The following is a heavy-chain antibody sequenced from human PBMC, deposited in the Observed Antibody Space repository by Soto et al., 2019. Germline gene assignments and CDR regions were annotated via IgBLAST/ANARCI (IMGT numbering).Heavy chain of an antibody. CDR3: ARGGAGYGYNYETDY. CDR2: IYYSGST. V-gene: IGHV4-61*01. CDR1: GGSVSSASYY. J-gene: IGHJ4*02. D-gene: IGHD5-18*01. Sequence: QVQLQESGPGLVKPSETLSLTCTVSGGSVSSASYYWNWIRQPPGKGLEWIGYIYYSGSTNYNPSLKRPVTISVDTSKNQFSLKLSSVTAADTAVYYCARGGAGYGYNYETDYWGQGTLVTVSS.